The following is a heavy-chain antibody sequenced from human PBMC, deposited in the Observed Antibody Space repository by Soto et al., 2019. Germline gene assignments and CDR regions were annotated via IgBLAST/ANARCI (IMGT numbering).Heavy chain of an antibody. J-gene: IGHJ6*02. CDR3: AKETATSVDYYYFYGLDV. CDR2: ISYDGNKE. CDR1: GFIFGTYG. D-gene: IGHD1-1*01. V-gene: IGHV3-30*18. Sequence: LRLSCSASGFIFGTYGMDWVRQAPGKGLEWVALISYDGNKEFYADSVKGRFTISRDNSRNTLYLHMNSLKPEDTAMYYCAKETATSVDYYYFYGLDVWGPGTTVTVSS.